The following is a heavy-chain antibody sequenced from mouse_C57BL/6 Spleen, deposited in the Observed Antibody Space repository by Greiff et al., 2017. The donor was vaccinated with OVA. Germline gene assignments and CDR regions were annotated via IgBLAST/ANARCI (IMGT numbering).Heavy chain of an antibody. V-gene: IGHV1-74*01. Sequence: VQLQQPGAELVKPGASVKVSCKASGYTFTSYWMHWVKQRPGQGLEWIGRIHPSDSDTNYNQKFKGKATLTVDKSSSTAYMQLSSLTSEDSAVYYCAIGSSSMVTRGDAMDYWGQGTSVTVSS. CDR1: GYTFTSYW. J-gene: IGHJ4*01. D-gene: IGHD2-1*01. CDR2: IHPSDSDT. CDR3: AIGSSSMVTRGDAMDY.